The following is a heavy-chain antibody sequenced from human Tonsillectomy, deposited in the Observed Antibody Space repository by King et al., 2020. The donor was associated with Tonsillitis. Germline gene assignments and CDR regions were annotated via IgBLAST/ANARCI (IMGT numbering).Heavy chain of an antibody. CDR3: ARENYGDY. D-gene: IGHD3-10*01. CDR1: GFTFSSYS. J-gene: IGHJ4*02. Sequence: VQLVESGGGLVQPGGSLRLSCAASGFTFSSYSMSWVRQAPGKGLEWVSYISSSSSTIYYADSVKGRFTISRDNAKNSLYLQMNSLRAEDTAVYYCARENYGDYWGQGTRVTVSS. CDR2: ISSSSSTI. V-gene: IGHV3-48*01.